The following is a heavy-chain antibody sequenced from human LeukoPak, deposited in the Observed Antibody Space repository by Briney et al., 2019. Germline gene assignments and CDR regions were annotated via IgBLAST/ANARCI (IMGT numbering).Heavy chain of an antibody. CDR2: INPSGGST. D-gene: IGHD2-2*01. V-gene: IGHV1-18*01. J-gene: IGHJ4*02. CDR1: GYTFTSYG. CDR3: ARVQAYCSSTSCLDY. Sequence: ASVKVSCKASGYTFTSYGISWVRQAPGQGLEWMGIINPSGGSTSYAQKFQGRVTMTTDTSTTTTYMELRSLRSDDTAVYYCARVQAYCSSTSCLDYWGQGTLVTVSS.